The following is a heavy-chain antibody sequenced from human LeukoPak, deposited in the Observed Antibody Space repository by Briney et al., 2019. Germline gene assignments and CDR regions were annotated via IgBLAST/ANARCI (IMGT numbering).Heavy chain of an antibody. Sequence: ASVKVSCKAYGYTFMSHGISWVRQAPGQGLEWMGWISGSSSNTNYAQRLQGRVTMTTDTSTTTAYMELRSLRSDDTAVYYCARATGTWGHDGFDIWGQGTMVAVSS. CDR1: GYTFMSHG. V-gene: IGHV1-18*01. J-gene: IGHJ3*02. CDR2: ISGSSSNT. CDR3: ARATGTWGHDGFDI. D-gene: IGHD3-16*01.